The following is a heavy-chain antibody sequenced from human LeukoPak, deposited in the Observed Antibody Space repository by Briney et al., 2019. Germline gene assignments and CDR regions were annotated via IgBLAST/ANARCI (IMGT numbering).Heavy chain of an antibody. J-gene: IGHJ4*02. CDR2: ISYDGSNK. Sequence: GGSLRLSCAASGFTFSSYAMHWVRQAPGKGLGWVAVISYDGSNKYYADSVKGRFTISRDNSKNTLYLQMNSLRAEDTGVYYCAREQWLAGFWGQGTLVTVSS. V-gene: IGHV3-30-3*01. CDR1: GFTFSSYA. CDR3: AREQWLAGF. D-gene: IGHD6-19*01.